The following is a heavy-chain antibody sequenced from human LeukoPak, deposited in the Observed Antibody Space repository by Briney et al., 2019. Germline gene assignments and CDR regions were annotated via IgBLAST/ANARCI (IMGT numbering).Heavy chain of an antibody. CDR1: GGSISSYY. Sequence: SETLSLTCTVSGGSISSYYWSWIRQPPGKGLEWIGYIYYSGSTNYNPSLKSRVTISVDTSKNQFSLKLSSVTAADTAVYYCARDPGYSSGYFDLWGRGTLVTVSS. D-gene: IGHD6-25*01. CDR2: IYYSGST. CDR3: ARDPGYSSGYFDL. J-gene: IGHJ2*01. V-gene: IGHV4-59*01.